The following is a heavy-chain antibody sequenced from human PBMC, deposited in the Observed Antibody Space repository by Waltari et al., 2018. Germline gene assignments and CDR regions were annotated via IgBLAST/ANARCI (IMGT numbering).Heavy chain of an antibody. CDR3: ARGTYEYVWGSYRTPNYFDY. CDR1: GSSISSGYY. J-gene: IGHJ4*02. D-gene: IGHD3-16*02. Sequence: QVQLQESGPGLVKPSETLSLTCAVSGSSISSGYYWGWLRQPPGKGLEWIGSIYHSGSTYDNQALKSRVTISVETYKNQFSLKLSSVTAADTAVYYCARGTYEYVWGSYRTPNYFDYWGQGTLVTVSS. V-gene: IGHV4-38-2*01. CDR2: IYHSGST.